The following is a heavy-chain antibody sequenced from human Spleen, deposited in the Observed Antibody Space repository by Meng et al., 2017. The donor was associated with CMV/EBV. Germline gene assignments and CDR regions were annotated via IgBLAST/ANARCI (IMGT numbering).Heavy chain of an antibody. V-gene: IGHV1-18*01. J-gene: IGHJ4*02. Sequence: ASVKVSCKAPRNFFTRHAITWVRQAPGQGLEWMGWISADNQNTNLIQKFQGRITLTTDTSTSTAYMELRSLRSDDTAVYYCARDVGGDGYNRYSFDYWGQGTLVTVSS. CDR2: ISADNQNT. CDR1: RNFFTRHA. CDR3: ARDVGGDGYNRYSFDY. D-gene: IGHD5-24*01.